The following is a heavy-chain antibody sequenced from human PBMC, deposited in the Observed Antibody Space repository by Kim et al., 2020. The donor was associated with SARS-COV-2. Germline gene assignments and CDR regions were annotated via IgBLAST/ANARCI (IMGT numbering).Heavy chain of an antibody. D-gene: IGHD3-22*01. V-gene: IGHV1-46*01. CDR1: GYTFSSYY. CDR2: IKGSGDRA. Sequence: ASVKVSCKASGYTFSSYYMHWVRQAPGQGPEWMGIIKGSGDRASYAQKFQGRVTLTTDTSTVYMELSSLRFEDTAVYYCARGLDSSGYYQYWGQGTLVTVSS. J-gene: IGHJ4*02. CDR3: ARGLDSSGYYQY.